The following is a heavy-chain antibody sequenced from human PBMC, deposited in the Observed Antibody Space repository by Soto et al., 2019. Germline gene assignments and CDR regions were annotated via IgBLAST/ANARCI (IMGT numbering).Heavy chain of an antibody. CDR1: GYTITEVS. V-gene: IGHV1-24*01. D-gene: IGHD3-3*01. J-gene: IGHJ6*02. CDR3: AANLVGTIFGVVIPYYYYGMDV. CDR2: FDPEDGEV. Sequence: ASVKVSCKVAGYTITEVSIHWVRQAPGKGLKWMGGFDPEDGEVIYAQKFQGRVTMTEDTSTSTAYMELSSLRSEDTAVYYCAANLVGTIFGVVIPYYYYGMDVWGQGTTVTVSS.